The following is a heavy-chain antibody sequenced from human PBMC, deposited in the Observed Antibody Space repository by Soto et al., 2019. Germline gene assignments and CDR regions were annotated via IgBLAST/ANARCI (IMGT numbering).Heavy chain of an antibody. Sequence: SETLPLTCTVSGGSISSSSYYWGWIRQPPGKGLEWIGSIYYSGSTYYNPSLKSRVTISVDTSKNQFSLKLSSVTAADTAVYYCARQPQEMVVDWFDPWGQGTLVTVSS. V-gene: IGHV4-39*01. CDR1: GGSISSSSYY. J-gene: IGHJ5*02. CDR2: IYYSGST. D-gene: IGHD2-15*01. CDR3: ARQPQEMVVDWFDP.